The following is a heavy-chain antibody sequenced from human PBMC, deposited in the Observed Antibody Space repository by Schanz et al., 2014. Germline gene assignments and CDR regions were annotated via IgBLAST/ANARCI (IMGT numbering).Heavy chain of an antibody. J-gene: IGHJ4*02. CDR2: ISDSGDST. CDR3: AKVAPAATYLDS. Sequence: PGGSLRLSCAASGFTFSDYYMTWIRQAPGKGLEWVSDISDSGDSTHYADSVKARFTISRDNAKNSLFLQMNSLSAEDTAGYYCAKVAPAATYLDSWGLGTLVTVSS. D-gene: IGHD2-2*01. V-gene: IGHV3-11*01. CDR1: GFTFSDYY.